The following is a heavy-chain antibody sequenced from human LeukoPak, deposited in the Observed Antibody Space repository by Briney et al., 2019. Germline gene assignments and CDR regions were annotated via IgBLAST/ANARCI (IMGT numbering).Heavy chain of an antibody. J-gene: IGHJ4*02. V-gene: IGHV3-33*01. D-gene: IGHD6-13*01. CDR1: GFTFSSYG. CDR2: IWYDGSNK. CDR3: AREGSSWSSDY. Sequence: GRSLRLSCAASGFTFSSYGMHWVRQAPGKGLEWVAVIWYDGSNKYYADSVKGRFTISRDNSKNTLHLQMNSLRAEDTAVYYCAREGSSWSSDYWGQGTLVTVSP.